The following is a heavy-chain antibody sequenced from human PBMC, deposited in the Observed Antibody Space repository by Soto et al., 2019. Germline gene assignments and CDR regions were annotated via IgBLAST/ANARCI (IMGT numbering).Heavy chain of an antibody. Sequence: SVKVSCKASGGTFSSYAISWVRQAPGQGLEWMGGIIPIFGTANYAQKFQGRVTITADESTSTAYMELSSLRSEDTAVYYCATHVGVEYSSSGPFDYWGQGTLVTVSS. CDR2: IIPIFGTA. V-gene: IGHV1-69*13. D-gene: IGHD6-13*01. CDR3: ATHVGVEYSSSGPFDY. J-gene: IGHJ4*02. CDR1: GGTFSSYA.